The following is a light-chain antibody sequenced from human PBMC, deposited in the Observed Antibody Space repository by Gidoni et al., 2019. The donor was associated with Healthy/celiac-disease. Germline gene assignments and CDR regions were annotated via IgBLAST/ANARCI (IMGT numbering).Light chain of an antibody. CDR1: QSVSSN. CDR3: QKYNNWP. CDR2: GAS. V-gene: IGKV3-15*01. J-gene: IGKJ4*01. Sequence: EIVMTQSPATLSVSPGERATLSCRASQSVSSNLAWYQQKPGQAPRLLIYGASTRATGIPARFSGSGSGTEFTLTISSLQSEDFAVYYCQKYNNWPFGGGTKVEIK.